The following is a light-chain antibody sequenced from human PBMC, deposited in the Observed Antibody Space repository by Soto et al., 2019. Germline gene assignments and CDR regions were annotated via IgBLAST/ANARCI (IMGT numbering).Light chain of an antibody. Sequence: IQMTQSPTTLSASVGDRVTITCRASQRMSAWLAWYQQKPGKAPKLLIYDASRLENGVPSRFSGSGSGTDCTLTISSLQPDDFATYYCQQYDTYPWTFGQGTKVDIK. CDR2: DAS. CDR3: QQYDTYPWT. J-gene: IGKJ1*01. CDR1: QRMSAW. V-gene: IGKV1-5*01.